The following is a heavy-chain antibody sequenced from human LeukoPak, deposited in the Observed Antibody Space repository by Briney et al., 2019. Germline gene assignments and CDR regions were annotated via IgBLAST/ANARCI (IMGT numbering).Heavy chain of an antibody. CDR2: IIPILGIA. CDR3: ARDKSGWLRQGFDY. V-gene: IGHV1-69*04. Sequence: SVKVSCKASGGTFSSYTISWVRQAPGQGLEWMGRIIPILGIANYAQKFQGRVTITADKSTSTAYMELSSLRSEDTAVYYCARDKSGWLRQGFDYWGQGTLVTVSS. J-gene: IGHJ4*02. CDR1: GGTFSSYT. D-gene: IGHD5-24*01.